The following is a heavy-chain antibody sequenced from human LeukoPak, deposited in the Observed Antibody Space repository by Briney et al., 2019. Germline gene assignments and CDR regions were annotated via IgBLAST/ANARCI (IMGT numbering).Heavy chain of an antibody. Sequence: SETLSLTCTVSGGSISSGGYYWSWIRQPAGKGLEWIERIYTSGSTNYNPSLKSRVTMSVDTSKNQFSLKLSSVTAADTAVYYCARVRGATRNWFDPWGQGTLVTVSS. D-gene: IGHD3-10*01. CDR1: GGSISSGGYY. J-gene: IGHJ5*02. V-gene: IGHV4-61*02. CDR3: ARVRGATRNWFDP. CDR2: IYTSGST.